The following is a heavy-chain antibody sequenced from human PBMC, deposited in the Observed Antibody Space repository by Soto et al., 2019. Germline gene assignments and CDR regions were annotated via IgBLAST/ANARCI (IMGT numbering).Heavy chain of an antibody. V-gene: IGHV4-30-2*01. CDR2: IYHGGST. Sequence: WTWIRQPPGKGLEFVPSIYHGGSTFYNPSLRSRVTISLDRSKNQFSLKLTSVTAADTAVYYWAREVAGYSQFDDWGQGTLVTVSS. D-gene: IGHD2-15*01. J-gene: IGHJ4*02. CDR3: AREVAGYSQFDD.